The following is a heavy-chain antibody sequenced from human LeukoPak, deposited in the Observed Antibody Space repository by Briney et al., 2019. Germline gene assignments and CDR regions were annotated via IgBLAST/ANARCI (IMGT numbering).Heavy chain of an antibody. CDR2: ISGSGGST. J-gene: IGHJ5*02. V-gene: IGHV3-23*01. CDR3: AKDGPRCSSTSCYTWDL. D-gene: IGHD2-2*02. Sequence: GGSLRLSCAASGFTFSSYAMSWVRQAPGKGLEWVSAISGSGGSTYYADSVKGRLTISRDNSKNTLYLQMNSLRAEDTAVYYCAKDGPRCSSTSCYTWDLWGQGTLVTVSS. CDR1: GFTFSSYA.